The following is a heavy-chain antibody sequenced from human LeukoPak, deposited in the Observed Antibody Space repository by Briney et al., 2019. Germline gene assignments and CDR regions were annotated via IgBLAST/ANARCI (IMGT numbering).Heavy chain of an antibody. V-gene: IGHV3-64*01. CDR2: ISSSGGNT. CDR1: GFTFNNYA. J-gene: IGHJ4*02. D-gene: IGHD2-15*01. Sequence: GGSMRLSCAAPGFTFNNYAMPLVRQAPGSVLEFVSFISSSGGNTYYASSVKGRFAISRDDSKNTLYLQMGSLRPEDMAVYYCARASGRGLYYFDDWGQGTLVTVSS. CDR3: ARASGRGLYYFDD.